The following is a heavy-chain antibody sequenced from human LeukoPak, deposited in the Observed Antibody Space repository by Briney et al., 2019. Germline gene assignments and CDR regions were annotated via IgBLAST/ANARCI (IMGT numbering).Heavy chain of an antibody. J-gene: IGHJ6*03. D-gene: IGHD1-26*01. CDR2: INPRGGST. CDR1: GYTFTSHF. Sequence: ASVKVSCKASGYTFTSHFMHWVRQAPGQGLEWMGIINPRGGSTSYTQKFQGRVTMTRDTSTSTVYMELSSLRSEDTAVYYCARGVGATISYYHYYIDVWGKGTTVTVSS. V-gene: IGHV1-46*01. CDR3: ARGVGATISYYHYYIDV.